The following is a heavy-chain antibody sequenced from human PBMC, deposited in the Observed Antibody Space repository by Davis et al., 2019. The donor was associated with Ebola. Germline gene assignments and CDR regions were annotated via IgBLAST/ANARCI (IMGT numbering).Heavy chain of an antibody. V-gene: IGHV3-7*03. CDR1: GFTFSSYW. D-gene: IGHD1-1*01. CDR3: ARDQQLFF. Sequence: GESLKISCAASGFTFSSYWMSWVRQAPGKGLEWVANIKQDGSEIHYVDSVKGRFTISRDNTKNSLYLQMNSLRVDDTAVYYCARDQQLFFWGQGTLVTVSS. CDR2: IKQDGSEI. J-gene: IGHJ1*01.